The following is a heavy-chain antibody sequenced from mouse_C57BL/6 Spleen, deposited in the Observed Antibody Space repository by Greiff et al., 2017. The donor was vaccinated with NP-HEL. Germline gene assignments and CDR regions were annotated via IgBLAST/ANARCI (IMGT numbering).Heavy chain of an antibody. J-gene: IGHJ4*01. V-gene: IGHV1-64*01. Sequence: VQLQQPGAELVKPGASVKLSCKASGYTFTSYWMHWVKQRPGQGLEWIGMIHPNSGSTNYNEKFKSKATLTVDKSSSTAYMQLSSLTSEDSAVYYCARGLITTVVAPYYYAMDYWGQGTSVTVSS. CDR2: IHPNSGST. CDR3: ARGLITTVVAPYYYAMDY. D-gene: IGHD1-1*01. CDR1: GYTFTSYW.